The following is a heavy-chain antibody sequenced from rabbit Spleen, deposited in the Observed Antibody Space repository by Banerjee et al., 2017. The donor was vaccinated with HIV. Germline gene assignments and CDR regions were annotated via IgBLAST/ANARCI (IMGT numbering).Heavy chain of an antibody. V-gene: IGHV1S40*01. J-gene: IGHJ4*01. D-gene: IGHD2-1*01. CDR2: IAADDSGYT. CDR1: GFSFSYNYY. Sequence: QSLEESGGGLVKPGASLTLTCKASGFSFSYNYYMCWVRQAPGKGLEWIACIAADDSGYTYYASWAKGRFTISSHNAQNTLYLQLNSLTAADTATYFCARDPYSYDDYGDYPFNLWGPGTLVTVS. CDR3: ARDPYSYDDYGDYPFNL.